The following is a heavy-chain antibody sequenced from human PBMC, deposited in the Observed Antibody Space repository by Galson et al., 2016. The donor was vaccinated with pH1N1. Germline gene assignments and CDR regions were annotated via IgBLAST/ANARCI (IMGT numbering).Heavy chain of an antibody. CDR3: ASLVRGSYPDPLYYFDF. J-gene: IGHJ4*02. D-gene: IGHD1-26*01. Sequence: ETLSLTCTVSGGSLSSRSFYGGWIRQPPGKGLEWIGNIHYSGFTHYNSSLQSRVTISVDTSENQFSLRLSSVTAADTAVYYCASLVRGSYPDPLYYFDFWGLGTLVTVSS. CDR2: IHYSGFT. V-gene: IGHV4-39*01. CDR1: GGSLSSRSFY.